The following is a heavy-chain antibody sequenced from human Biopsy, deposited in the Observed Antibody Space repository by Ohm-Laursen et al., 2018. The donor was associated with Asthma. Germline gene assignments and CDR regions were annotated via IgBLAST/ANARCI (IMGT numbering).Heavy chain of an antibody. Sequence: RSLRLSCSASGFVFSQSGMHWVRKAPGKGLEWVALISSDGHLKYYEDSVKGRFTISRDNSKNSLYLQINSLRVEDSAVYYCARESGQDYGGFGSFDRWGQGKMVAVSS. CDR1: GFVFSQSG. V-gene: IGHV3-30*03. CDR3: ARESGQDYGGFGSFDR. J-gene: IGHJ3*02. D-gene: IGHD4-23*01. CDR2: ISSDGHLK.